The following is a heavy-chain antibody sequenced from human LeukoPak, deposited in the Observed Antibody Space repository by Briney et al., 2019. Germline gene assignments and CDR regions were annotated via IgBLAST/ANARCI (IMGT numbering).Heavy chain of an antibody. CDR2: MSSSGST. D-gene: IGHD3/OR15-3a*01. J-gene: IGHJ2*01. CDR1: GASISLYY. Sequence: PSETLSLTCTVSGASISLYYWSWIRQPAGKGLEWIGRMSSSGSTNYNPSLKSRVTMSVDTSKNQFSLDLSSVTAADTAVYYCARDSRTERPWYFDLWGRGTMVTVSS. CDR3: ARDSRTERPWYFDL. V-gene: IGHV4-4*07.